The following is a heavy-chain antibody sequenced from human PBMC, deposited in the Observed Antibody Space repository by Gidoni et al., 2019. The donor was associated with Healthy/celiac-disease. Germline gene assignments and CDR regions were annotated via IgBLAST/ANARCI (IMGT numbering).Heavy chain of an antibody. V-gene: IGHV3-21*01. D-gene: IGHD4-17*01. CDR2: ISSSSSYI. J-gene: IGHJ4*02. CDR1: GFTFSSYS. CDR3: ARENDYGDYEVGY. Sequence: EVQLVESGGGLVKPGGSLRLSCAASGFTFSSYSMNWVRQAPGKGLEWVSSISSSSSYIYYADSVKGRFTISRDNAKNSLYLQMNSLRAEDTAVYYCARENDYGDYEVGYWGQGTLVTVSS.